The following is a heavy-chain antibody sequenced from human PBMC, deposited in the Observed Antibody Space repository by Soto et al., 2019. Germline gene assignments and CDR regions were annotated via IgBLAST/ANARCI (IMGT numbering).Heavy chain of an antibody. J-gene: IGHJ3*02. Sequence: QVQLVEAGGGVVQPGRSLRLSCVASGFTFSTYGMYWVRHSPGKGLVWVAVLSYDGSDKYYSDSVKDRFTISRDNYKNTPYLQMNSRRAEDTAVFYCSKDHRRGFTIWGQGTMVTVSS. CDR2: LSYDGSDK. V-gene: IGHV3-30*18. CDR1: GFTFSTYG. CDR3: SKDHRRGFTI.